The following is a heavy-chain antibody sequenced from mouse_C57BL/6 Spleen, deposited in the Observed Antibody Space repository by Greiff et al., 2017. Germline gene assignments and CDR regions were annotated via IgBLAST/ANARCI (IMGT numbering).Heavy chain of an antibody. D-gene: IGHD1-1*01. CDR1: GYTFTNYW. V-gene: IGHV1-63*01. CDR2: IYPGGGYT. CDR3: ARKAYGSSGWFAY. J-gene: IGHJ3*01. Sequence: VQLKQSGAELVRPGTSVKMSCKASGYTFTNYWIGWAKQRPGHGLEWIGDIYPGGGYTNYNEKFKGKATLTADKSSSTASMQFSSLTSEDSAIXYCARKAYGSSGWFAYWGQGTLVTVSA.